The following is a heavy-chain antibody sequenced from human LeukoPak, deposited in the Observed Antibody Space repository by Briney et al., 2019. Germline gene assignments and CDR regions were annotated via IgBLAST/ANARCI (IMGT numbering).Heavy chain of an antibody. J-gene: IGHJ3*02. CDR1: GGTFSSYA. CDR2: IIPIFGTA. CDR3: ARDVFCSGNSCLRDAFDI. V-gene: IGHV1-69*13. D-gene: IGHD2-15*01. Sequence: SVKVSCKASGGTFSSYAISWVRQAPGQGLEWMGGIIPIFGTANYAQKFQGRVTITADESTSTACMELSSLRSEDTAVYYCARDVFCSGNSCLRDAFDIWGQGTKVTVSS.